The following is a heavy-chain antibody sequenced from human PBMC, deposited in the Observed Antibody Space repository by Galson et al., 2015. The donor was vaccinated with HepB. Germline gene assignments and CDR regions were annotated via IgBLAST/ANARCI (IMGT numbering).Heavy chain of an antibody. CDR2: IWYDGSNK. J-gene: IGHJ6*02. CDR3: ARPSRGIAAAGAYYYYGMDV. Sequence: SLRLSCAASGFTFSSYGMHWVRQAPGKGLEWVAVIWYDGSNKYYADSVKGRFTISRDNSKNTLYLQMNSLRAEDTAVYYCARPSRGIAAAGAYYYYGMDVWGQGTTVTVSS. CDR1: GFTFSSYG. D-gene: IGHD6-13*01. V-gene: IGHV3-33*01.